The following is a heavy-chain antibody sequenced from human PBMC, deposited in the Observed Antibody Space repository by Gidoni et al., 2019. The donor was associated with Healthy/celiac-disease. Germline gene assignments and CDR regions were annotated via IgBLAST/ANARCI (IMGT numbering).Heavy chain of an antibody. V-gene: IGHV1-69*04. J-gene: IGHJ4*02. Sequence: QVQLVQSGAEVKKPGSSVKVSSKASGATFSSYAISWVRQAPGQGLEWMGRIIPILGIANYAQKFQGRVTITADKSTSTAYMELSSLRSEDTAVYYCARDLLYDSSGYYSYFDYWGQGTLVTVSS. CDR3: ARDLLYDSSGYYSYFDY. D-gene: IGHD3-22*01. CDR2: IIPILGIA. CDR1: GATFSSYA.